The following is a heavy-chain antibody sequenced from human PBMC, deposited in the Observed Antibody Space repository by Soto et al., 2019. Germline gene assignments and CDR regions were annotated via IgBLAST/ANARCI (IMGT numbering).Heavy chain of an antibody. CDR2: ISGSGGST. CDR3: AKDTQPRWFGEFLTMDV. Sequence: EVQLLESGGGLVQPGGSLRLSCAASGFTFSSYVMSWVRQAPGKGLEWVSAISGSGGSTYYADSVKGRFTISRDNSKNTLYLQMNSLRAEDTAVYYCAKDTQPRWFGEFLTMDVWGQGTTVTVSS. V-gene: IGHV3-23*01. CDR1: GFTFSSYV. D-gene: IGHD3-10*01. J-gene: IGHJ6*02.